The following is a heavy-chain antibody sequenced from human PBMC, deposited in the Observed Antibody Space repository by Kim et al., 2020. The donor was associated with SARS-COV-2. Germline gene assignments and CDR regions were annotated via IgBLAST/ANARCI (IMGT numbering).Heavy chain of an antibody. D-gene: IGHD1-1*01. J-gene: IGHJ4*02. CDR2: GST. CDR3: ARDGGTGGD. V-gene: IGHV4-31*02. Sequence: GSTYSNPSRKSRVTISVDTSKNQFSLKLSSVAAADTAVYYCARDGGTGGDWGQGTLVTVSS.